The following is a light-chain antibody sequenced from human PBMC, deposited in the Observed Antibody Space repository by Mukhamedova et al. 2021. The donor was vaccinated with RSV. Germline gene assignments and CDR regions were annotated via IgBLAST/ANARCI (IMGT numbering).Light chain of an antibody. CDR3: LQDYNYPWT. J-gene: IGKJ1*01. V-gene: IGKV1-6*01. CDR2: AAS. Sequence: WYQRRVHGKAPKLLIYAASALQSGVPARFSGRGSGADFTLTISSLQPEDFATYYCLQDYNYPWTFGQGTKVEIK.